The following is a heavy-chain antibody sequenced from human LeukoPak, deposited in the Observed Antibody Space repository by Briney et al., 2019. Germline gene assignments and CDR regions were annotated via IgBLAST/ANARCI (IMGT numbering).Heavy chain of an antibody. CDR3: ASASSSWYFLDY. V-gene: IGHV3-48*03. CDR1: GFTFSGYE. CDR2: ISSSGSTI. Sequence: GGSLRLSCAASGFTFSGYEMNWVRQAPGKGLEWVSYISSSGSTIYYADSVKGRFTISRDNAKNSLYLQMNSLRAEDTAVYYCASASSSWYFLDYWGQGTLVTVSS. J-gene: IGHJ4*02. D-gene: IGHD6-13*01.